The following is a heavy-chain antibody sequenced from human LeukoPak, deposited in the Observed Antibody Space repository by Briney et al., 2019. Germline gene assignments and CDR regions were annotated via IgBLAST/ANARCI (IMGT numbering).Heavy chain of an antibody. Sequence: SVKVSCKASGGTFSNYVINWVRQAPGQGLEWMGRIIPILDIAHYAQKFQGRVTITADKSTSTAYMELSSLRSEDTAVYYCARDDDRAREIDYWGQGTLVTVSS. CDR1: GGTFSNYV. V-gene: IGHV1-69*04. CDR2: IIPILDIA. J-gene: IGHJ4*02. CDR3: ARDDDRAREIDY. D-gene: IGHD6-6*01.